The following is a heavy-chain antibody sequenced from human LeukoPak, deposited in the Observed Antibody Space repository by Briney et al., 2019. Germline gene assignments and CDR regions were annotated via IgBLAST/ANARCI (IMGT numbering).Heavy chain of an antibody. D-gene: IGHD3-10*01. Sequence: ASVKVSCKASGYTFTSYYMHWVRQAPGQGLEWMGIINPSGGSTSYAQKFQGRVTMTRDTSTSTVYMELSGLRSEDTAVYYCARDLIAMVRGVILWYWGQGTLVTVSS. CDR2: INPSGGST. V-gene: IGHV1-46*01. CDR1: GYTFTSYY. J-gene: IGHJ4*02. CDR3: ARDLIAMVRGVILWY.